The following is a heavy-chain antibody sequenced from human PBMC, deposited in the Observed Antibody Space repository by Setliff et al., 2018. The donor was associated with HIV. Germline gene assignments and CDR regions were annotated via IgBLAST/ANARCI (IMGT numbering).Heavy chain of an antibody. CDR1: SGSISDYY. Sequence: SETLSLTCTVSSGSISDYYWSWIRQPPGKGLEWIGYIHASGSTNYNPSLKSRVTISVDTSKNQFSLKLSSVTAADTAVYYCARGLSFYDPGGFDYWGQGTLVTVSS. CDR2: IHASGST. V-gene: IGHV4-4*08. J-gene: IGHJ4*02. D-gene: IGHD3-22*01. CDR3: ARGLSFYDPGGFDY.